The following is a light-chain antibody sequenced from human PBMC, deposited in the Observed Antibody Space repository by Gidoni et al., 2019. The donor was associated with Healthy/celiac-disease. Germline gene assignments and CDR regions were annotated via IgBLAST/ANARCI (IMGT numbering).Light chain of an antibody. CDR1: QSVLYSSNNKNY. CDR3: QQYYSTPPT. Sequence: DIVMTQSPDSLAVSLGERATINCKSSQSVLYSSNNKNYLAWYQQKPGQPPKLLIYWASTRESGVPDRFSGSGSGTEFTLTIRSLQAEYGAVYYCQQYYSTPPTFXQXTKVEIK. J-gene: IGKJ1*01. CDR2: WAS. V-gene: IGKV4-1*01.